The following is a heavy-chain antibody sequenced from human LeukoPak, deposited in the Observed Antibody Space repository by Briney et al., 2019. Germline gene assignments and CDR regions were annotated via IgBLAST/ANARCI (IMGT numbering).Heavy chain of an antibody. Sequence: SETLSLTCAVYGGSFSGYYWSWIRQPPGKGLEWIGEINHSGSTNHNPSLKSRVTISVDTSKNQFSLKLSSVTAADTAVYYCARLGWLVRSLDYWGQGTLVTVSS. V-gene: IGHV4-34*01. D-gene: IGHD6-19*01. CDR1: GGSFSGYY. J-gene: IGHJ4*02. CDR3: ARLGWLVRSLDY. CDR2: INHSGST.